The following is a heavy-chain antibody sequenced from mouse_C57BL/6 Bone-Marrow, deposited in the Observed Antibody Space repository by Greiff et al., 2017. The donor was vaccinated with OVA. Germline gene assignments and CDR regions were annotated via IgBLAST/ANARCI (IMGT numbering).Heavy chain of an antibody. CDR1: GFTFSDYG. D-gene: IGHD1-1*01. J-gene: IGHJ3*01. CDR3: AIRGGFAY. Sequence: VQLKESGGGLVKPGGSLKLSCAASGFTFSDYGMHWVRQAPEKGLEWVAYISSGSSTIYYADTVKGRFTISRDNAKNTLFLQMTSLRSEDTAMYYCAIRGGFAYWGQGTLVTVSA. CDR2: ISSGSSTI. V-gene: IGHV5-17*01.